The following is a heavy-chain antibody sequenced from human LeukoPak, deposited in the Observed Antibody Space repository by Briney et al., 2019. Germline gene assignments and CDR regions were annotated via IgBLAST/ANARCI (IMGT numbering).Heavy chain of an antibody. CDR3: ARDCSGGSRFSGPFEY. CDR2: IYYTGSS. CDR1: GGSISYSSYY. D-gene: IGHD2-15*01. J-gene: IGHJ4*02. V-gene: IGHV4-39*02. Sequence: SETLSLTCTVSGGSISYSSYYWGWIRQPPGKGLEWIGSIYYTGSSYYNPSLKSRVTISVDTSKNQFSLKLRSVTAADTAVYYCARDCSGGSRFSGPFEYWGQGTLVTVSS.